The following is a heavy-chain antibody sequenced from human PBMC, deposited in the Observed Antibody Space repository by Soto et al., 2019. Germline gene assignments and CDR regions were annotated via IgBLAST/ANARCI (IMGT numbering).Heavy chain of an antibody. D-gene: IGHD3-10*01. CDR2: INPILSMS. V-gene: IGHV1-69*02. J-gene: IGHJ4*02. Sequence: QVQLVQSGAEVKKPGSSVRVSCKASGDTFTFYSIHWVRQAPGLGLEWMGRINPILSMSNYAQRFQGRVTRTADKSTSTAYRELSTLRSEDTAMYYCASCYGSGYRAFDYWGQGALVTVSS. CDR1: GDTFTFYS. CDR3: ASCYGSGYRAFDY.